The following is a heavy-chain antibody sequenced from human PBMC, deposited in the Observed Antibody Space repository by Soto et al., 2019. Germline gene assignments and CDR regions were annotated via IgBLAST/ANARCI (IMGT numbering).Heavy chain of an antibody. Sequence: GGSLRLSCSGSGFIFSIYAMSWVRQAPGKGLVWVSLISGSGSATYYADSVKGRFTFSRDNTKNTLYLQMNSLRAEDTAVYYCARGLDYGYHWLDPWGQGTLVTVSS. J-gene: IGHJ5*02. CDR3: ARGLDYGYHWLDP. V-gene: IGHV3-23*01. D-gene: IGHD4-17*01. CDR2: ISGSGSAT. CDR1: GFIFSIYA.